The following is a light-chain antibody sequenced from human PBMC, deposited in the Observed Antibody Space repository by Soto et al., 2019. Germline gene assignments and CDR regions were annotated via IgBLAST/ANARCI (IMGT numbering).Light chain of an antibody. CDR3: SSYTSDSTLV. CDR1: STDVVGYNY. CDR2: EVS. J-gene: IGLJ3*02. Sequence: QSVLTQPASVSGSPGQSIAISCTGTSTDVVGYNYVSWYQQHPGKAPKLMIYEVSNRPSGVSNRFSGAKSGNTASLTISGLQAEDEADYYCSSYTSDSTLVFGGGTKVTVL. V-gene: IGLV2-14*01.